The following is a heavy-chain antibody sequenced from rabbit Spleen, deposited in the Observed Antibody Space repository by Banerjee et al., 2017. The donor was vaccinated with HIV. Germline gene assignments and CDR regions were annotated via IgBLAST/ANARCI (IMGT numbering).Heavy chain of an antibody. D-gene: IGHD1-1*01. CDR3: ARYDVSSVYAYNL. J-gene: IGHJ4*01. Sequence: QSLEESGGDLVQPEGSLTLTCKVSGFDFSSNVMCWVRQAPGKGLEWIACIYTGSSGSTYYASWAKGRFTISKTSSTTVTLQMTSLTAADTATYFCARYDVSSVYAYNLWGPGTLVTVS. CDR2: IYTGSSGST. CDR1: GFDFSSNV. V-gene: IGHV1S40*01.